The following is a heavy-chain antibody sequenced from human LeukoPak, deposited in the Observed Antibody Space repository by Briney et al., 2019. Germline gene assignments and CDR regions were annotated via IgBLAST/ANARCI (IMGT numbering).Heavy chain of an antibody. V-gene: IGHV1-69*05. CDR1: GGTFSSYA. D-gene: IGHD1-26*01. Sequence: SVKVSCKASGGTFSSYAISWVRQAPGQGLEWMGGIIPIFGTANYAQKFQGRVTITTDESTSTAYMELSSLRSEDTAVYYCARGSPSLSGRLSGGDAFDIWGQGTLVTVSS. CDR2: IIPIFGTA. J-gene: IGHJ3*02. CDR3: ARGSPSLSGRLSGGDAFDI.